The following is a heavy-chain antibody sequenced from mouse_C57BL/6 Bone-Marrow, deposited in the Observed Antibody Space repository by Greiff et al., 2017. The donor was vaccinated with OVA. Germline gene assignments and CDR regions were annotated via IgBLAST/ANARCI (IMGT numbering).Heavy chain of an antibody. D-gene: IGHD2-5*01. CDR3: ARDSNYEGFAY. CDR2: INPYNGGT. V-gene: IGHV1-19*01. CDR1: GYTFTDYY. J-gene: IGHJ3*01. Sequence: VQLKESGPVLVKPGASVKMSCKASGYTFTDYYMNWVKQSHGKSLEWIGVINPYNGGTSYNQKFKGKATLTVDKSSSTAYMELNSLTSEDSAVYYCARDSNYEGFAYWGQGTLVTVSA.